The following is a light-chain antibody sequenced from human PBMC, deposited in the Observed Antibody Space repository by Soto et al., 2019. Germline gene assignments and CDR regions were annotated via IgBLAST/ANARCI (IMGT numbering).Light chain of an antibody. J-gene: IGLJ3*02. CDR2: DDR. CDR1: NIGNKV. CDR3: PVWDTSDPRVM. V-gene: IGLV3-21*02. Sequence: SSELTQPPSVSVAPGLTATITCGGDNIGNKVVHWYQQKPRQAPVLVVYDDRDRPSGIPERFSGSNSGNTATLTISRVEAGDEADYHCPVWDTSDPRVMFGGGTKLTVL.